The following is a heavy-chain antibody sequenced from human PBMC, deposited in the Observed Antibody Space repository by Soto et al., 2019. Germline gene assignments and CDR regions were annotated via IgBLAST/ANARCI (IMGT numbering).Heavy chain of an antibody. J-gene: IGHJ5*02. D-gene: IGHD3-3*01. CDR1: GYTLTELS. Sequence: ASVKVSCKVSGYTLTELSMHWVRQAPGKGLEWMGGFDPEDGETIYAQKFQGRVTMTEDTSTDTAYMELSSLRSEDTAVYYCATSRITIFGVVKRYNWFDPWGQGTLVTVSS. V-gene: IGHV1-24*01. CDR2: FDPEDGET. CDR3: ATSRITIFGVVKRYNWFDP.